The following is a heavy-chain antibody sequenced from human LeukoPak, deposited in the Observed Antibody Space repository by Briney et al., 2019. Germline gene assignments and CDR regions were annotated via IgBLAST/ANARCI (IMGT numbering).Heavy chain of an antibody. D-gene: IGHD5-24*01. CDR1: GGSISSYY. CDR2: IYYSGST. CDR3: ARERVEMATIIDY. J-gene: IGHJ4*02. V-gene: IGHV4-59*01. Sequence: PSETLSLTRTVSGGSISSYYWSWIRQPPGKGLEWIGYIYYSGSTNYNPSLKSRVTISVDTSKNQFSLKLSSVTAADTAVYYCARERVEMATIIDYWGQGTLVTVSS.